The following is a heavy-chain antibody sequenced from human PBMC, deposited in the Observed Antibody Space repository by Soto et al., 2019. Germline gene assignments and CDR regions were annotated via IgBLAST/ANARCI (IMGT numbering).Heavy chain of an antibody. J-gene: IGHJ5*02. V-gene: IGHV1-2*04. CDR2: INPNSGGT. Sequence: GASVKVSCKASGYTFTGYYMHWVRQAPGQGLEWMGWINPNSGGTNYAQKFQGWVTMTRDTSISTAYMELSRLRSDDTAVYYCAREVGGGWVSDWFDPWGQGTLVTDSS. CDR3: AREVGGGWVSDWFDP. D-gene: IGHD2-21*01. CDR1: GYTFTGYY.